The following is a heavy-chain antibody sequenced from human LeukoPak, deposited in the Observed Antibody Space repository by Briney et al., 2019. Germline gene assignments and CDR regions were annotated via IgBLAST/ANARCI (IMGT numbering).Heavy chain of an antibody. Sequence: PSETLSLTCTVSGGSISSYYWSWIRQPPGKGLEWIGYIYYSGSTNYNPSLKSRVTISVDTSKNQFSLKLSSVTAADTAVYYCARQLDIVATGYYGMDVWGQGTTVTVSS. CDR2: IYYSGST. D-gene: IGHD5-12*01. J-gene: IGHJ6*02. V-gene: IGHV4-59*08. CDR1: GGSISSYY. CDR3: ARQLDIVATGYYGMDV.